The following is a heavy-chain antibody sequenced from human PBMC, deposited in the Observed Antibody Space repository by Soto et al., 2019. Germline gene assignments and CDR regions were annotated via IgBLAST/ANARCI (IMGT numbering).Heavy chain of an antibody. CDR2: IYYSGST. CDR3: ASRLTMVRGVIITSDYYGMDV. D-gene: IGHD3-10*01. J-gene: IGHJ6*02. V-gene: IGHV4-31*03. CDR1: GGSISSGGYY. Sequence: SETLSLTCTVSGGSISSGGYYWSWIRQHPGKGLEWIGYIYYSGSTYYNPSLKSRVTISVDTSKNQFSLKLSSVTAADTAVYYCASRLTMVRGVIITSDYYGMDVWGQGTTVTVSS.